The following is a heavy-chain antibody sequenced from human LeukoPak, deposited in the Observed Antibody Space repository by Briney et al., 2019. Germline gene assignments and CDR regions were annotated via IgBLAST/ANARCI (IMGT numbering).Heavy chain of an antibody. CDR2: ISGSGGTT. CDR1: GFTFSSYW. V-gene: IGHV3-23*01. J-gene: IGHJ4*02. CDR3: AKVGEGATIGYFDY. D-gene: IGHD1-26*01. Sequence: GGSLRLSCAASGFTFSSYWMHWVRQAPGKGLEWVSGISGSGGTTYYADSVKGRFTISRDNSKNTLYLQMNSLRTEDTAVYYCAKVGEGATIGYFDYWGQGTLVTVSS.